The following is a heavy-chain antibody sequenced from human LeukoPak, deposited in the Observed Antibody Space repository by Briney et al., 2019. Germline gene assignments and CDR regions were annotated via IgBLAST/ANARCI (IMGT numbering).Heavy chain of an antibody. CDR1: GGSISSYY. D-gene: IGHD2-2*01. CDR3: ARDKVPGDY. Sequence: PSETLSLTCTVSGGSISSYYWSWIRQPPGKGLEWIGYIYYSVSADYNPSLKSRVTITVDTSKNQFSLKLSSGTAADTAVYYCARDKVPGDYWGQGTLVTVFS. J-gene: IGHJ4*02. CDR2: IYYSVSA. V-gene: IGHV4-59*01.